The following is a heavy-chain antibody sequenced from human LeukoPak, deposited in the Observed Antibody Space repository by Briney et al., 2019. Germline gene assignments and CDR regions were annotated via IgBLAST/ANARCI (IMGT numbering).Heavy chain of an antibody. Sequence: GGSLRLSWAASGFTFDDYAMHWVRQAPGKGLEWVSGISWNSGSIGYADSVKGRFTISRDNAKNSLYLQMNSLRAEDTALYYCAMGATYFDYWGQGTLVTVSS. CDR2: ISWNSGSI. D-gene: IGHD1-26*01. V-gene: IGHV3-9*01. CDR3: AMGATYFDY. J-gene: IGHJ4*02. CDR1: GFTFDDYA.